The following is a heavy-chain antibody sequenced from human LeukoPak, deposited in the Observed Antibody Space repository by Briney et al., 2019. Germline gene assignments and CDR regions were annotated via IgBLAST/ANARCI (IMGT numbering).Heavy chain of an antibody. CDR3: ARGPYYYDSSGSHDAFDI. CDR1: GGSISSYY. V-gene: IGHV4-34*01. CDR2: INHSGST. J-gene: IGHJ3*02. D-gene: IGHD3-22*01. Sequence: KPSETLSLTCTVSGGSISSYYWSWIRQPPGKGLEWIGEINHSGSTNYNPSLKSRVTISVDTSKNQFSLKLSSVTAADTAVYYCARGPYYYDSSGSHDAFDIWGQGTMVTVSS.